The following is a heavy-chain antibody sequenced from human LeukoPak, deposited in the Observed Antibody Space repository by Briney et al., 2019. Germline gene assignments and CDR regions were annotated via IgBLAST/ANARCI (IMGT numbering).Heavy chain of an antibody. CDR3: ARARSIVGVSPFQH. CDR2: ISGSGVST. CDR1: GFTFSSYS. D-gene: IGHD1-26*01. V-gene: IGHV3-23*01. J-gene: IGHJ1*01. Sequence: GGSLRLSCAASGFTFSSYSMNWVRQAPGKGLEWVSAISGSGVSTYYADSVKGRFTISRDNSKNTLYLQMNSLRPEDTAVYYCARARSIVGVSPFQHWGQGTLVTVSS.